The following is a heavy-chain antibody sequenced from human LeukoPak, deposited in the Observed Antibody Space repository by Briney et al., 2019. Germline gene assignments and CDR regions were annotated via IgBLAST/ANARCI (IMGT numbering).Heavy chain of an antibody. D-gene: IGHD6-13*01. CDR1: GFSFSSYW. J-gene: IGHJ4*02. CDR2: IYSGDRT. Sequence: GGSLRLSCEGSGFSFSSYWMTWVRQSPGKGLEWVSVIYSGDRTYYADSVKDRFTISRDNSKNMLYLQMNNLRAEDSAVYYCARWELVLWGQGTLVTVSS. V-gene: IGHV3-66*01. CDR3: ARWELVL.